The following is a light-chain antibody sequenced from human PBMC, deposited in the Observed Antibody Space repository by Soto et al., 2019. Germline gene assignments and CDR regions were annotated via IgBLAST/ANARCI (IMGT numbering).Light chain of an antibody. V-gene: IGKV4-1*01. CDR3: QQYYSPPL. J-gene: IGKJ4*01. CDR2: WAS. CDR1: QSVLYSSNNKHY. Sequence: DIVMTQSPDSLAVSLGERATINCKSSQSVLYSSNNKHYLAWYQQKPGQPPKLLIYWASTRESGVPDRFSGSGSGTDFTLTSSSLQAEDVAVYCWQQYYSPPLFGGGTKVEIK.